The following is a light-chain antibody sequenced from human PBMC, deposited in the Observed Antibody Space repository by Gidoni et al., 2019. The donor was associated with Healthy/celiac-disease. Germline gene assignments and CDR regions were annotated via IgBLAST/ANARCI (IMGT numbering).Light chain of an antibody. V-gene: IGLV3-25*03. CDR2: NDS. Sequence: SYELTQPTSVPESPGQTARITCAGDALPKQYAYWYQQKPVQAPVLVIYNDSERPSGLPARFSGSSSVTTVTLTISGVQAEDEADYSCQSADSSGTYVVFGGGTKLTVL. CDR3: QSADSSGTYVV. J-gene: IGLJ2*01. CDR1: ALPKQY.